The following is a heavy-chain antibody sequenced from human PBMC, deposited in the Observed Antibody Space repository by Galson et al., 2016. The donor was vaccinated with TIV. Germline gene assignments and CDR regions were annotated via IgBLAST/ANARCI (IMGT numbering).Heavy chain of an antibody. V-gene: IGHV3-23*01. Sequence: SLRLSCAASGLSFNFYTMSWVRPAPGKGLEWVSSVSLSGAYTYYADSLKGRFAISRDKSKSTLYLLLNSLRVEDTAIYYCAKPGKSGDYSWDAFDVWGQGTMVTVSS. CDR2: VSLSGAYT. J-gene: IGHJ3*01. CDR3: AKPGKSGDYSWDAFDV. D-gene: IGHD1-26*01. CDR1: GLSFNFYT.